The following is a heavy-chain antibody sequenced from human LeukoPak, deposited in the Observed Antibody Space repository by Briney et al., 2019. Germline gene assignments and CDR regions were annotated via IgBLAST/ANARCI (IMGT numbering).Heavy chain of an antibody. Sequence: PSQTLSLTCAVSGGSISSGGYSWSWIRQPPGKGLEWIGYIYHSGSTYYNPSLKSRVTISVDRSKNQFSLKLSSVTAADTAAYYCAREDILRRMAFDIWGQGTMVTVSS. D-gene: IGHD4-17*01. CDR3: AREDILRRMAFDI. CDR2: IYHSGST. J-gene: IGHJ3*02. V-gene: IGHV4-30-2*01. CDR1: GGSISSGGYS.